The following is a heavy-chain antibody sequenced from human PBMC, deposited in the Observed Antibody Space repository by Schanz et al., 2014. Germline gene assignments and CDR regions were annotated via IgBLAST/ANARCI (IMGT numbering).Heavy chain of an antibody. CDR1: GFTFSSYS. V-gene: IGHV3-66*01. Sequence: EVQLVESGGGLVKPGGSLRLSCAASGFTFSSYSMNWVRQAPGKGLEWVSFIYGGSTYYTDSVKGRFTISRDNSKNTLYLQMNSLRAEDTAVYYCARTTNPFNFDSWPYLDYWGQGTLVTVSS. J-gene: IGHJ4*02. CDR2: IYGGST. D-gene: IGHD3-9*01. CDR3: ARTTNPFNFDSWPYLDY.